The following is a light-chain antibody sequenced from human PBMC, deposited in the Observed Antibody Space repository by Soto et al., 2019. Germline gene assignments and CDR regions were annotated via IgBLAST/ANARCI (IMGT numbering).Light chain of an antibody. CDR1: QGISSY. J-gene: IGKJ3*01. CDR2: AAS. Sequence: DIQLTQSPSFLSASVGDRVTITCRASQGISSYLAWYQQKPGKAPKLLIYAASTLQSGVPSRFSGSGSGTEFTLTISSLQHEDFATHYCQQLNSYPPFTFGPGTKVDIK. CDR3: QQLNSYPPFT. V-gene: IGKV1-9*01.